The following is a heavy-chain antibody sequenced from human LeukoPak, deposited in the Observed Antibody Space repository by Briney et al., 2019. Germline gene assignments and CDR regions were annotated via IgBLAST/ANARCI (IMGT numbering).Heavy chain of an antibody. D-gene: IGHD2-2*02. CDR3: ARDCSSTTCYTRSFDP. Sequence: SETLSLTCTVSGYSISSGYYWGWIRQPPGKGLDWIGSIHHSGSTYYSPSLKRRLNISGDTSKNQFSLHLSSVTATDTAVYYCARDCSSTTCYTRSFDPWGQGTLVTVSS. CDR1: GYSISSGYY. CDR2: IHHSGST. V-gene: IGHV4-38-2*02. J-gene: IGHJ5*02.